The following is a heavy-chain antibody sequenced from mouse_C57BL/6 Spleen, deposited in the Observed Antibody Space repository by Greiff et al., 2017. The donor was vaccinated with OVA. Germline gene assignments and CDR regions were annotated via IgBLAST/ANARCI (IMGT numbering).Heavy chain of an antibody. Sequence: QVQLQQPGTELVKPGASVKLSCKASGYTFTSYWMHWVKQRPGQGLEWIGNINPSNGGTNYNEKFKSKATLSVDKSSSTAYMQLSSLTSEDSAVYYCARTNYDGYYVGYFDVWGTGTTVTVSS. CDR1: GYTFTSYW. J-gene: IGHJ1*03. CDR3: ARTNYDGYYVGYFDV. V-gene: IGHV1-53*01. D-gene: IGHD2-3*01. CDR2: INPSNGGT.